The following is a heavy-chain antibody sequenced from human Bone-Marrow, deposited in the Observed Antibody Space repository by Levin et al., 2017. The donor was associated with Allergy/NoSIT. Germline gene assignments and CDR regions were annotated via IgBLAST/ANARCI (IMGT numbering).Heavy chain of an antibody. CDR1: GFTFSTYG. D-gene: IGHD3-22*01. CDR2: ISDDGSNA. CDR3: ARDPDSSGYFDY. Sequence: GESLKISCAASGFTFSTYGIHWVRQAPGKGLEWVAVISDDGSNAYYADSVKGRFTISRDNSKNTLYLQMNSLRAEDTAVYYCARDPDSSGYFDYWGQGTLVTVSS. V-gene: IGHV3-30-3*01. J-gene: IGHJ4*02.